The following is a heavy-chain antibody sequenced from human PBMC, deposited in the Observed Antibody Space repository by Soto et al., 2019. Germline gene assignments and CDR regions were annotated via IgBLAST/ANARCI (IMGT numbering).Heavy chain of an antibody. CDR3: TRRGDY. J-gene: IGHJ4*02. CDR2: IRSKANSYAT. V-gene: IGHV3-73*01. Sequence: EVQLVESGGGLVQPGGSLKLSCAASGFTFSGSAMHWVRQASGKGLEWVGRIRSKANSYATAYAASVKGRFTISRDDSNNTAYLQMNSLKTEDTAVYYCTRRGDYWGQGTLVTVSS. CDR1: GFTFSGSA. D-gene: IGHD3-10*01.